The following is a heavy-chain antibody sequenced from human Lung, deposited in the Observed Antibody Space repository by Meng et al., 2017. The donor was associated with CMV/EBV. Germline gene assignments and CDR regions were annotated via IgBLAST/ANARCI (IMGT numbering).Heavy chain of an antibody. CDR1: GGSFSGYY. CDR2: INHSGST. V-gene: IGHV4-34*01. CDR3: ARAIGYGGSGRVDY. Sequence: SETLSLXXAVYGGSFSGYYWSWIRQPPGKGLEWIGEINHSGSTNYNPSLKSRVTISVDTSKNQFSLKLSSVTAADTAVYYCARAIGYGGSGRVDYWGQGTLVTVSS. D-gene: IGHD1-26*01. J-gene: IGHJ4*02.